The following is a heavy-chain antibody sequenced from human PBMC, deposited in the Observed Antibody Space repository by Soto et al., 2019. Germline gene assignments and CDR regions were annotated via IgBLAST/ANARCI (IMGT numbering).Heavy chain of an antibody. Sequence: GGSLRLSCAASGFTFSSYGMHWVRQAPGKGLEWVAVIWYDGSNKYYADSVKGRFTISRDNSKNTLYLQMNSLRAEDTAVYYCARVLYYDDSSGYYRPDYCDYWGQGTMVTVSS. CDR2: IWYDGSNK. V-gene: IGHV3-33*01. CDR3: ARVLYYDDSSGYYRPDYCDY. CDR1: GFTFSSYG. D-gene: IGHD3-22*01. J-gene: IGHJ4*02.